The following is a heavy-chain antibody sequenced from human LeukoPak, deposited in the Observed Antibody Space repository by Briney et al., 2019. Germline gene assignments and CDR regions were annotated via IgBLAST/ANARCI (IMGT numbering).Heavy chain of an antibody. Sequence: GGSLRLSCTASGFAFDEHGMSWVRQVPGKGLEWVSGINWSGGSTGYADPLRGRFTISRDNAKNSLYLQMDSLRAEDTALYYCARAPVTSPFYFDYWGQGTLVTVSS. D-gene: IGHD2-2*01. CDR2: INWSGGST. J-gene: IGHJ4*02. CDR1: GFAFDEHG. V-gene: IGHV3-20*04. CDR3: ARAPVTSPFYFDY.